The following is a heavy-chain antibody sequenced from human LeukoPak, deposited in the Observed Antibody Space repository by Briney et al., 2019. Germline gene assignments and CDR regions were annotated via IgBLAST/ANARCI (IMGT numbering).Heavy chain of an antibody. CDR2: IHYSGGST. D-gene: IGHD5-24*01. Sequence: PGGSLRLSCAASGFTFSNYALSWVRQAPGKGLEWVSAIHYSGGSTYYADSVKGRFTISRDNSKNTLYLQMNSLRAEDTAVYYCAKVIREVDMSYDYWGRGALVTVSS. V-gene: IGHV3-23*01. CDR3: AKVIREVDMSYDY. J-gene: IGHJ4*02. CDR1: GFTFSNYA.